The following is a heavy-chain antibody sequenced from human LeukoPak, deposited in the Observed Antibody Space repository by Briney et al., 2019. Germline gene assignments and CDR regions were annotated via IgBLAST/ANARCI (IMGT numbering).Heavy chain of an antibody. J-gene: IGHJ6*02. CDR1: GYTFTSYG. CDR2: ISAYNGNT. Sequence: ASVKVSCKASGYTFTSYGISLVRQAPGQGREWMVRISAYNGNTNYAQKLQGRVTMTTDTSTSTAYMELRSLRSDDTAVYYCARAGRLEDYDFWSGYWDYYYGMDVWGQGTTVTVSS. D-gene: IGHD3-3*01. CDR3: ARAGRLEDYDFWSGYWDYYYGMDV. V-gene: IGHV1-18*01.